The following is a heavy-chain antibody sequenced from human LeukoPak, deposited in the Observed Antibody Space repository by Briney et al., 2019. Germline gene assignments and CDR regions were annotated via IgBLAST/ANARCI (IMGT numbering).Heavy chain of an antibody. V-gene: IGHV4-59*01. CDR3: AREDGDYLGISAFDI. CDR2: IYYSGST. J-gene: IGHJ3*02. CDR1: GGSISSYY. D-gene: IGHD4-17*01. Sequence: SETLSLTCTVSGGSISSYYWSWLRQPPGKGLEGIGYIYYSGSTNYNPSLKSRVTISVDTSKNQFSLKLSSVTAADTAVYYCAREDGDYLGISAFDIWGQGTMVTVSS.